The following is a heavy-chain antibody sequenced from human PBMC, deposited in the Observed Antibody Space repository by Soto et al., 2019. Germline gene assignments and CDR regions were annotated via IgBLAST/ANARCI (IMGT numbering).Heavy chain of an antibody. CDR1: GFTFSSYG. CDR2: ISYDGSNK. D-gene: IGHD4-17*01. CDR3: AKYVSDGGYDLPTVTTAGGAFDI. V-gene: IGHV3-30*18. J-gene: IGHJ3*02. Sequence: GGSLRLSCAASGFTFSSYGMHWVRQAPGKGLEWVAVISYDGSNKYYADSVKGRFTISRDNSKNTLYLQMNSLRAEDTAVYYCAKYVSDGGYDLPTVTTAGGAFDIWGQGTMVTVSS.